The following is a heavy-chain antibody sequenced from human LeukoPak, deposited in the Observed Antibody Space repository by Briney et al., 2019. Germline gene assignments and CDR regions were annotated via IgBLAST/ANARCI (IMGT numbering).Heavy chain of an antibody. CDR2: VYYTGST. Sequence: PSETLSLTCTVSGDFITAYYWSWIRQPPGKGLEWIGYVYYTGSTEYNPSLRSRVTISLDLSKHQFSLNLTSVTAADTAVYFCARDWGVGGRPGYMDVWGKGTTVTVSS. V-gene: IGHV4-59*01. CDR3: ARDWGVGGRPGYMDV. D-gene: IGHD6-6*01. J-gene: IGHJ6*03. CDR1: GDFITAYY.